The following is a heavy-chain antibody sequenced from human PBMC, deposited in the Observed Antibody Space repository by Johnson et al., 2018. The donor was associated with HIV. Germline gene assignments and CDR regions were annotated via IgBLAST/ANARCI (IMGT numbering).Heavy chain of an antibody. CDR1: GFTFSSYG. Sequence: QVQLVESGGGVVQPGRSLRLSCAASGFTFSSYGMHWVRQAPGKGLEWVAVIWYDGSNKYYADSVKGRFTISRDNSKNTLYLQMNSLRAEDTAVYYCAKDMGSSGWSNAFDIWGQGTMVTVSS. CDR2: IWYDGSNK. CDR3: AKDMGSSGWSNAFDI. D-gene: IGHD6-19*01. J-gene: IGHJ3*02. V-gene: IGHV3-33*06.